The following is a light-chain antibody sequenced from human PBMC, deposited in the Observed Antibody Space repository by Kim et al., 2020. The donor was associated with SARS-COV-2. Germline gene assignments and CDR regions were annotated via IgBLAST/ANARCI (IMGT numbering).Light chain of an antibody. Sequence: ATINCRSSRSVLYSSNDKNYLAWYQQKPGQPPRWLVYWASARESGVPDRFSGSGSGTDFTLTISSVQAEDVAVYYCQQYYGTPFTFGPGTKVDIK. CDR2: WAS. V-gene: IGKV4-1*01. CDR1: RSVLYSSNDKNY. J-gene: IGKJ3*01. CDR3: QQYYGTPFT.